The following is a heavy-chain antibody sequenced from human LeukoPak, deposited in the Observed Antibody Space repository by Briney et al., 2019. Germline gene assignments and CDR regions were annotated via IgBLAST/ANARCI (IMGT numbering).Heavy chain of an antibody. CDR1: GFTFSDYD. CDR3: TKARSWHYGVDV. D-gene: IGHD3-10*01. Sequence: GGSLRLSCAASGFTFSDYDMHLVRQTTGKGLELVSAIGTAGDTYYLGSVKGRFTISRENAKNSLHLQMNSLRDGDTAVYYCTKARSWHYGVDVWGQGTTVTVSS. CDR2: IGTAGDT. J-gene: IGHJ6*02. V-gene: IGHV3-13*04.